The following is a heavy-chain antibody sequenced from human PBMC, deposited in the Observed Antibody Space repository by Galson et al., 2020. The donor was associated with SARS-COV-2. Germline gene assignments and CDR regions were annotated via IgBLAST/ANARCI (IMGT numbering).Heavy chain of an antibody. V-gene: IGHV3-49*04. Sequence: GGSLRLSCKASGFTFGDYAMNWVRQAPGKGLEWVGFIRGKDYGGTTEYAASVRGRFTISRDDSKSIAYLEMNSLKSEDAAVYFCTRVCSPPGYSAYDGDWFDPWGQGTLVTVSS. CDR2: IRGKDYGGTT. CDR3: TRVCSPPGYSAYDGDWFDP. D-gene: IGHD5-12*01. J-gene: IGHJ5*02. CDR1: GFTFGDYA.